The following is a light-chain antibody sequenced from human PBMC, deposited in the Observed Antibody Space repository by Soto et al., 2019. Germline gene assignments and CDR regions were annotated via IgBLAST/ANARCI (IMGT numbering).Light chain of an antibody. J-gene: IGLJ1*01. CDR3: QSYDNSLRGV. CDR2: GNS. V-gene: IGLV1-40*01. Sequence: QSVLTQPPSVSGAPGRRVTISCTGSSSNIGAGYDVHWYQQLPGTAPKLLIYGNSNRPSGVPVRFSGSKSGTSASLAITGLQAEDEADYYCQSYDNSLRGVFGTGTKLTVL. CDR1: SSNIGAGYD.